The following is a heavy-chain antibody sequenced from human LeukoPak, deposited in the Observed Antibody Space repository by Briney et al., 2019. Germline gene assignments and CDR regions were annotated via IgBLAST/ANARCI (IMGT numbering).Heavy chain of an antibody. Sequence: ASVKISCKASGYTFTNYYIHWVRQAPGQGLEWVGLINPNGGNTGYAQRFQGRVTVTTDTSTSTVFMELNSLQSEDTAVYYCARERRAWGEDFWGQGTLVTVSS. CDR2: INPNGGNT. D-gene: IGHD3-16*01. CDR1: GYTFTNYY. J-gene: IGHJ4*02. V-gene: IGHV1-46*01. CDR3: ARERRAWGEDF.